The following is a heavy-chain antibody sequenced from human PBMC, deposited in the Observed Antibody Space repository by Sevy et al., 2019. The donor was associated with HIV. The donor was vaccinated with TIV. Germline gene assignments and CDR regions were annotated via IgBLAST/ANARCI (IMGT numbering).Heavy chain of an antibody. CDR3: ARVVGAWGAFDI. D-gene: IGHD1-26*01. Sequence: SETLSLTCTVSGGSISSYYWSWIRQPPGKGLEGIGYIYYSGSTKYNPSLKSRVTISVDTSKNQFSLKLSSVTAADTAVYYCARVVGAWGAFDIWGQGTMVTVSS. CDR2: IYYSGST. V-gene: IGHV4-59*13. CDR1: GGSISSYY. J-gene: IGHJ3*02.